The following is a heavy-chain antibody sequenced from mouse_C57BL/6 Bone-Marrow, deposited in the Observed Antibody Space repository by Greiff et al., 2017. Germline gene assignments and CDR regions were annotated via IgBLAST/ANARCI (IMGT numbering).Heavy chain of an antibody. CDR2: IYPGSGST. Sequence: QVQLQQPGAELVKPGASVKMSCKASGYTFTSYWITWVKQRPGQGLEWIGDIYPGSGSTNYNEKFKSKATLTVDTSSSTAYMQLSSLTSEDSAVYYCARRYYGSSDVYWYFDVWGTGTTVTVSS. CDR3: ARRYYGSSDVYWYFDV. J-gene: IGHJ1*03. CDR1: GYTFTSYW. V-gene: IGHV1-55*01. D-gene: IGHD1-1*01.